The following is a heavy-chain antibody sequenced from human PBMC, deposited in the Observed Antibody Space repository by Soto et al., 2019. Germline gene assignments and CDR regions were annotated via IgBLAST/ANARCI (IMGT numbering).Heavy chain of an antibody. CDR3: XXXXGXXXXXXXYLWDS. CDR2: INHSGST. Sequence: QLQLQESGPGLVKPSETLSLTCRVSXGXXXXXSXYXXWXRQXPGKGLEWIGVINHSGSTYHNLSLKGRVTMSVDASRNQFSLXLTSMXAXDTAVXXXXXXXGXXXXXXXYLWDSWGQGTLVTVSS. J-gene: IGHJ4*02. CDR1: XGXXXXXSXY. V-gene: IGHV4-39*01.